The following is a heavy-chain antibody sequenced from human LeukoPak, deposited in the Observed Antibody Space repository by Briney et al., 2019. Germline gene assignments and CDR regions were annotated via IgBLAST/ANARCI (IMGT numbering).Heavy chain of an antibody. V-gene: IGHV3-48*04. Sequence: GGSLRLSCLASGVTISGDSMNWVRQAPGMGLEWLAYISSGGETIYYADSVKGRVSIFRDNAKNSLYLQMNSLRAEDTAVYYCARDGVSMVRGVRVLDYYNYYMDVWGKGTTVTISS. J-gene: IGHJ6*03. D-gene: IGHD3-10*01. CDR2: ISSGGETI. CDR1: GVTISGDS. CDR3: ARDGVSMVRGVRVLDYYNYYMDV.